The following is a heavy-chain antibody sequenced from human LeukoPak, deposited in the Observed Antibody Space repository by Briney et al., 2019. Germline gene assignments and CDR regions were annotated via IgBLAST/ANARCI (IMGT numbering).Heavy chain of an antibody. D-gene: IGHD6-19*01. Sequence: SETLSLTCTVSGGSISSSGYYWAWVRQSPGKGLEWTGSIYHTASTYYNPSLKSRVTISVDTSKNQFSLKMTSVTAADTAVYYCARSEWLVRGGDDYWGQGTLVIVSS. CDR1: GGSISSSGYY. V-gene: IGHV4-39*01. CDR2: IYHTAST. CDR3: ARSEWLVRGGDDY. J-gene: IGHJ4*02.